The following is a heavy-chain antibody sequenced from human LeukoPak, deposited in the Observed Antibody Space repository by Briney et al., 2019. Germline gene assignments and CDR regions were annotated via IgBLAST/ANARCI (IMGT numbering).Heavy chain of an antibody. CDR2: IIPIFGTA. D-gene: IGHD1-26*01. CDR1: GGTFSSYA. Sequence: SVKVSCKASGGTFSSYAISWVRQAPGQGLVWMGGIIPIFGTANYAQKFQGRVTITADESTSTAYMELSSLRSEDTAVYYCARNVAGSSDYFDYWGQGTLVTVSS. J-gene: IGHJ4*02. V-gene: IGHV1-69*13. CDR3: ARNVAGSSDYFDY.